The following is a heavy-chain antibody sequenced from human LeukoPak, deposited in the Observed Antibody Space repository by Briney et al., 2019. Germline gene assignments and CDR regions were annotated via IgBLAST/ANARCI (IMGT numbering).Heavy chain of an antibody. CDR3: ARSPGATYYYDSSGYYYRSVGKELDY. Sequence: PGASLRPSSAASGLTFSSYAMSWVRQPPGKGAESASSISSSSSYIYYADSGKGRFTIYRDNAKNSLYLQMNSLRAEDTAVYYCARSPGATYYYDSSGYYYRSVGKELDYWGQGTLVTVSS. CDR2: ISSSSSYI. CDR1: GLTFSSYA. D-gene: IGHD3-22*01. V-gene: IGHV3-21*01. J-gene: IGHJ4*02.